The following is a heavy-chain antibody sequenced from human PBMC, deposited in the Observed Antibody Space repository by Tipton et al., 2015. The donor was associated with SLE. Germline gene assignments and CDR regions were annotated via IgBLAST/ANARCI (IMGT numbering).Heavy chain of an antibody. CDR2: FFNSGRT. CDR3: ARDLTYYYDSRGLGGAFDI. CDR1: GGSISSHY. V-gene: IGHV4-59*11. D-gene: IGHD3-22*01. J-gene: IGHJ3*02. Sequence: LRLSCTVSGGSISSHYWSWIRQPPGKGLEWIGYFFNSGRTDYNPSLKGRVTISADTSKNQFSLNLSSVTAADTAGYYCARDLTYYYDSRGLGGAFDIWGQGTMVTVSS.